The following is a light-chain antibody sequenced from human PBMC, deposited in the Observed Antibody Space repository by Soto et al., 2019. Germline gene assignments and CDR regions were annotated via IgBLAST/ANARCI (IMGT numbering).Light chain of an antibody. J-gene: IGKJ4*01. CDR1: QDISNY. CDR2: DAS. V-gene: IGKV1-33*01. CDR3: QQYDTLPAT. Sequence: DIQMTQSPSSLSASVGDRVTITCQASQDISNYLNWYQQKPGKAPKLLIYDASNLETGVPSRFSGRGSGTDFTFTISSLQPEDIATYYCQQYDTLPATFGGGTKVEIK.